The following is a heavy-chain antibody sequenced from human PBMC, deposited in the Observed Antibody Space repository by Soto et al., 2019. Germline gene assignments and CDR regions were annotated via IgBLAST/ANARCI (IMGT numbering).Heavy chain of an antibody. Sequence: ASVKVSCKASGYTFTSYGISWVRQAPGQGLEWMGWISAYNGNTNYAQKLQGRVTMTTDTSTSTAYMELRSLRSDDTAVYYCARASTPFFGVDPYYYYMDVWGKGTTVTVSS. J-gene: IGHJ6*03. D-gene: IGHD3-3*01. CDR3: ARASTPFFGVDPYYYYMDV. V-gene: IGHV1-18*01. CDR2: ISAYNGNT. CDR1: GYTFTSYG.